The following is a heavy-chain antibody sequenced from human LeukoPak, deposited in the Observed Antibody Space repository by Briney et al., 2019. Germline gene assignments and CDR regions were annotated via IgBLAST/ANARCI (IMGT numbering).Heavy chain of an antibody. J-gene: IGHJ2*01. CDR1: GGSIRSSYYY. Sequence: SETLSLTCTVSGGSIRSSYYYWGWIRQPPGKGLEWIGSIYDSGSTYYNPSLKSRVTISVDTSKNQFSLKLNSVTAADTAVYYCARGAAGNKSSWYFDLWGRGTLVTVSS. CDR2: IYDSGST. D-gene: IGHD6-13*01. V-gene: IGHV4-39*01. CDR3: ARGAAGNKSSWYFDL.